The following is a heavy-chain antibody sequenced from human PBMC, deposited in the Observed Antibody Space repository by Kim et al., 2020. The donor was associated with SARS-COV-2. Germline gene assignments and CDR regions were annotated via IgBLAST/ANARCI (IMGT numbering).Heavy chain of an antibody. V-gene: IGHV1-18*01. CDR1: GYTFTSYG. Sequence: ASVKVSCKASGYTFTSYGISWVRQAPGQGLEWMGWISAYNGNTNYAHKLQGRVTMTTDTSTSTAYMELRSLRSDDTAVYYCARGRHYYGSGSYFDYWGQGTLVTVSS. CDR3: ARGRHYYGSGSYFDY. D-gene: IGHD3-10*01. CDR2: ISAYNGNT. J-gene: IGHJ4*02.